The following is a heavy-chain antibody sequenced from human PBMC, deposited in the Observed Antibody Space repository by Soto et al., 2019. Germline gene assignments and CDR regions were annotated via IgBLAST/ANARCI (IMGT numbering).Heavy chain of an antibody. D-gene: IGHD1-1*01. V-gene: IGHV4-34*01. CDR1: GGSCSGYD. CDR2: INPTGGT. Sequence: PSETLSLTCAVDGGSCSGYDCSWVRQSPGKGLEWIGEINPTGGTNYNPSLKSRVTISVDTSKDQFSLQLSSVTAADTAVYYCARTRATPASRNLDYWGQGTLVTVSS. CDR3: ARTRATPASRNLDY. J-gene: IGHJ4*02.